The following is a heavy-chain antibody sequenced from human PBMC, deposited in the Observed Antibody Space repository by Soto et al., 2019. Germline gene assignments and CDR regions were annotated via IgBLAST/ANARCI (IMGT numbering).Heavy chain of an antibody. CDR1: GGTFSSYA. Sequence: VASVKVSCKASGGTFSSYAISWVRQAPGQGLEWMGGIIPIFGTANYAQKFQGRVTITADESTSTAYMELSSLRSEDTAVYYCARISAYCGGDCYAAFDIWGQGTMVTVSS. J-gene: IGHJ3*02. CDR3: ARISAYCGGDCYAAFDI. CDR2: IIPIFGTA. V-gene: IGHV1-69*13. D-gene: IGHD2-21*02.